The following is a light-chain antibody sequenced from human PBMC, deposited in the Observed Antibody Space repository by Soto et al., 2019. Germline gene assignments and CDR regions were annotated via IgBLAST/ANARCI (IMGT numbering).Light chain of an antibody. CDR3: QPYNNYPLT. CDR1: QCINSW. J-gene: IGKJ4*01. V-gene: IGKV1D-16*01. Sequence: DVQMTQSPAALSASVGDRVTITCRASQCINSWLAWYQQKPEKAPKSLIHAASSLHTGVPSRFRGSGSCTDFTLPISNLQPEDSATYYCQPYNNYPLTFGGGTKVEIK. CDR2: AAS.